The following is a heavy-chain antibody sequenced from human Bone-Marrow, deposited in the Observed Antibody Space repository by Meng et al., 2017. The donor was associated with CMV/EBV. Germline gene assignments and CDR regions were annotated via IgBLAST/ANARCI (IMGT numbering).Heavy chain of an antibody. Sequence: GESLKISCAASGFSFRDYAMTWVRQAPGKGLDWVSGIGGNGGSTFYADSVKGRFIISTDISQNTLYLQMNSLRAEDTAVYYCAKVLRSGYYYGVDYWGQGTLVTVSS. V-gene: IGHV3-23*01. CDR3: AKVLRSGYYYGVDY. CDR1: GFSFRDYA. D-gene: IGHD3-22*01. CDR2: IGGNGGST. J-gene: IGHJ4*02.